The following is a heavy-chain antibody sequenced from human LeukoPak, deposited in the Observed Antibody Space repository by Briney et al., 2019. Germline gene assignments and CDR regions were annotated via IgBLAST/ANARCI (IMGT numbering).Heavy chain of an antibody. J-gene: IGHJ1*01. D-gene: IGHD6-19*01. CDR2: IYSGGST. Sequence: GGSLRLSCAASGFTVSSNYMSWVRQAPGKGLEWVSVIYSGGSTYYADSMKGRFTISRDNSKNTLYLQMNSLRAEDTAVYYCARVGGSGPLAEYFQHWGQGTLVTVSS. CDR1: GFTVSSNY. V-gene: IGHV3-53*01. CDR3: ARVGGSGPLAEYFQH.